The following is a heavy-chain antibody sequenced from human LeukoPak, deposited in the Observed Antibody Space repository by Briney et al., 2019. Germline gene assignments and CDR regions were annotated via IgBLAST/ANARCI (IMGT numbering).Heavy chain of an antibody. V-gene: IGHV4-39*01. Sequence: KPSETLSLTCTVSGGSISSSSYYWGWLRQPPGKGLEWIGSIYYSGSTYCNPSLKSRVTISVDTSKNQFSLKLSSVTAADTAVYYCARHPQWIAAASVGTDWGQGTLVTVSS. CDR3: ARHPQWIAAASVGTD. J-gene: IGHJ4*02. D-gene: IGHD6-13*01. CDR1: GGSISSSSYY. CDR2: IYYSGST.